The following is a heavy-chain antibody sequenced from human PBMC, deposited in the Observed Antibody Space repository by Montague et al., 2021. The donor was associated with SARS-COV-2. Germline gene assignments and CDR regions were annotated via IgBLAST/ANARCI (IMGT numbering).Heavy chain of an antibody. CDR2: IYYSGST. CDR1: GGSISSSSYY. J-gene: IGHJ6*02. V-gene: IGHV4-39*07. Sequence: SETLSLTCTVSGGSISSSSYYWGWIRQPPGKGLEWIGSIYYSGSTYYNPSLKSRVTISVDTYKNQFSLKLSSVTAADTAVYYCARDFAGYYGSGSYGGMDVWGQGTTVTVSS. D-gene: IGHD3-10*01. CDR3: ARDFAGYYGSGSYGGMDV.